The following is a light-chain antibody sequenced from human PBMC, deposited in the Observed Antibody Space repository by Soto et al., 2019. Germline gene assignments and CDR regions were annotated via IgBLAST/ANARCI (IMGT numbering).Light chain of an antibody. CDR1: QSVGRNY. V-gene: IGKV3-20*01. CDR3: QQYASSPLT. CDR2: GAS. J-gene: IGKJ4*01. Sequence: EIVLTQSPGTLSLSPGERATLSCRASQSVGRNYLAWYQQKPGQAPRLLIHGASSRATGIPDRFSGSGSGTVFILTISRLEPEDFAVYYCQQYASSPLTFGGGTKVEIK.